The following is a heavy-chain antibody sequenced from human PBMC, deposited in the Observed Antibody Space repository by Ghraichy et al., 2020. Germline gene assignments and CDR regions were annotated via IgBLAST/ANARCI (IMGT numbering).Heavy chain of an antibody. D-gene: IGHD1-26*01. CDR2: IDWDDDT. V-gene: IGHV2-70*18. Sequence: SGPTLVKPTQTLTLTCTFSGFSLSSGEVSVSWVRQPPGGALEWLALIDWDDDTYYRSSLRTRLTISKDTSKNQVVLRMTNMDPVDTATYYCARHLMGADPHDAFDIWGRGTLVTVSS. CDR3: ARHLMGADPHDAFDI. J-gene: IGHJ3*02. CDR1: GFSLSSGEVS.